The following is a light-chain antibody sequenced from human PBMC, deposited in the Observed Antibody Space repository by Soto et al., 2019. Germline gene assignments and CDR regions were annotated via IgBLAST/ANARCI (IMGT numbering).Light chain of an antibody. CDR1: QSVGKY. CDR3: QQRNVWPPIT. V-gene: IGKV3-11*01. Sequence: EIVMTQSPATLSLSPGERATLSCRASQSVGKYLVWYQQKPGQAPRLLIYDASTRATGIPARFSGSGSGTEFTLTINNLEPEDFTVYYCQQRNVWPPITFGQGTRLEIK. J-gene: IGKJ5*01. CDR2: DAS.